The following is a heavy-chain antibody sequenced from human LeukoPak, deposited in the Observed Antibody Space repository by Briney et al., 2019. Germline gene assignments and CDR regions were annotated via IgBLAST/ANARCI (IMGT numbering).Heavy chain of an antibody. CDR2: ISYDGSNK. Sequence: PGGSLRLSCTASGFTFSSYAMHWVRQAPGKGLEWVAVISYDGSNKYYADSVKGRFTISRDNSKNTLYLQMNSLRAEDTDVYYCARDQGPQGYSSSLPVVWGKGTLVTVSS. V-gene: IGHV3-30-3*01. J-gene: IGHJ4*02. CDR1: GFTFSSYA. D-gene: IGHD5-18*01. CDR3: ARDQGPQGYSSSLPVV.